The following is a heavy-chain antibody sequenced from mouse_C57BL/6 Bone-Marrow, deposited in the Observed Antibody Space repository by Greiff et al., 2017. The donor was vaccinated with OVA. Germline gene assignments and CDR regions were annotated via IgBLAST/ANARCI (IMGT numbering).Heavy chain of an antibody. CDR2: ISNLAYSI. CDR3: ARWGVAY. CDR1: GFTFSDYG. J-gene: IGHJ3*01. Sequence: EVKLVESGGGLVQPGGSLKLSCAASGFTFSDYGMAWVRQAPRKGLEWVAFISNLAYSIYYADTVTGRFTISRENAKNTLYLEMSSLRSEDTAMYYCARWGVAYWGQGTLVTVSA. V-gene: IGHV5-15*01.